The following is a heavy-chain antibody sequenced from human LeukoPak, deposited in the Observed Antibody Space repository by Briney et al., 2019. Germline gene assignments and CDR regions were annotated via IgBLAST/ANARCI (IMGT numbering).Heavy chain of an antibody. CDR2: ISAYNGNT. Sequence: ASVRVSCKASGYTFTRYGISWVRQAPGQGLEWMGWISAYNGNTNYAQKLQGRVTMTTDTSTSTAYMELRSLRSDDTAVYYCARRYGSGSWGYYYYYMDVWGKGTTVTISS. D-gene: IGHD3-10*01. J-gene: IGHJ6*03. V-gene: IGHV1-18*01. CDR3: ARRYGSGSWGYYYYYMDV. CDR1: GYTFTRYG.